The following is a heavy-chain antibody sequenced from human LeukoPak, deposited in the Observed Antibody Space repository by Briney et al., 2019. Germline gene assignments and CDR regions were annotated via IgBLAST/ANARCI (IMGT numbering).Heavy chain of an antibody. CDR2: INPNTGGT. J-gene: IGHJ4*02. D-gene: IGHD3-9*01. CDR3: ARVHATGYFSLDLGY. V-gene: IGHV1-2*02. CDR1: GYTFNGYF. Sequence: ASVKVSCKASGYTFNGYFMHWVRQAPGQGLDWMGWINPNTGGTKYAQKFQGRVTMTRDTSIGTAYMELSTVTSDDTAVYFCARVHATGYFSLDLGYWGQGTLVTVSS.